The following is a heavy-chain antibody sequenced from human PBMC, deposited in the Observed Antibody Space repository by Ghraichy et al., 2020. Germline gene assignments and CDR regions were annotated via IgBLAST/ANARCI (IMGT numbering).Heavy chain of an antibody. J-gene: IGHJ6*02. CDR1: PYSFTSYW. CDR3: VRLKPTVGYCRGDNCYSSGLDV. V-gene: IGHV5-51*01. D-gene: IGHD2-15*01. CDR2: IYPGDSDT. Sequence: GGSLRLSCKGSPYSFTSYWIGWVRQMPGKGLEWMGIIYPGDSDTRDSPSFQGQVTMSADKSITTAYLLWSSLKASDTAMYYCVRLKPTVGYCRGDNCYSSGLDVWGQGTTVTVSS.